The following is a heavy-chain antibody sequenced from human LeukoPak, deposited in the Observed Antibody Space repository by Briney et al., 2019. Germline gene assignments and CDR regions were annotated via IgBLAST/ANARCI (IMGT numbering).Heavy chain of an antibody. J-gene: IGHJ4*02. CDR2: IYPGDSDT. CDR1: GYSFTSYW. CDR3: ARLVDYYDSSGPFDY. Sequence: RGESLQISCQGSGYSFTSYWIGWVRQLPGKGLEWMGIIYPGDSDTRYSPSFQGQVTISADESISTAYLQWSSLKASDTAMYYCARLVDYYDSSGPFDYWGQGTLVTVSS. D-gene: IGHD3-22*01. V-gene: IGHV5-51*01.